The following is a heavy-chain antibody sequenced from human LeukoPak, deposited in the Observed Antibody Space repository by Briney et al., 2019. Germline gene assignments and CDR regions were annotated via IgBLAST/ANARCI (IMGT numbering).Heavy chain of an antibody. CDR2: ISGGSGTI. D-gene: IGHD6-13*01. Sequence: GGSLRLSCAASGFTFSDYSMNWVRQAPGKGLEWVSYISGGSGTIYYADSVKGRFTISRDNAKNSLFLQMNSLRDKDTAVYYCARGQSYSTSPFDYWGQGTLVTVSS. CDR3: ARGQSYSTSPFDY. CDR1: GFTFSDYS. V-gene: IGHV3-48*02. J-gene: IGHJ4*02.